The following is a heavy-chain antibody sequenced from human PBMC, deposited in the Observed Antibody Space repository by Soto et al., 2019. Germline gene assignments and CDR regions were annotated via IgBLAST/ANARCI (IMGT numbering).Heavy chain of an antibody. Sequence: GASVNVSCKASGFTFTSYGISWVRQAPGQGLEWMAWISIYNDNTKYAQKFQDRITMTTDTSTSTAYMELRSLRSDDTAVYYCARETYYFGSGTYDDGMDVWGQGTTVTSP. V-gene: IGHV1-18*04. CDR2: ISIYNDNT. J-gene: IGHJ6*02. D-gene: IGHD3-10*01. CDR1: GFTFTSYG. CDR3: ARETYYFGSGTYDDGMDV.